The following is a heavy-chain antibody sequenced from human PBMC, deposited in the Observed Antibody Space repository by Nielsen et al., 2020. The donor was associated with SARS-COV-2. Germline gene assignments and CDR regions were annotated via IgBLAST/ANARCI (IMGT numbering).Heavy chain of an antibody. D-gene: IGHD2-2*01. V-gene: IGHV3-20*01. CDR3: ARAPAPLVPAASWYFDL. CDR2: INWNGGST. J-gene: IGHJ2*01. CDR1: GFTFDDYG. Sequence: GGSLRLSCAASGFTFDDYGMSWVRQAPGKGLEWVSGINWNGGSTGYADSVKGRFTISRDNAKNSLYLQMNSLRAEDTALYHCARAPAPLVPAASWYFDLWGRGTLVTVSS.